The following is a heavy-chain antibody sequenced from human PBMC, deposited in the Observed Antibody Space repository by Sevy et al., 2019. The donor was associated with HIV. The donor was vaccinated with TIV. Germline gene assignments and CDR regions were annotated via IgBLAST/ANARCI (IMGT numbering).Heavy chain of an antibody. CDR3: GREMISMVPGVPDAFDI. CDR2: INNDGSNT. J-gene: IGHJ3*02. V-gene: IGHV3-74*01. Sequence: GGSLRLSCAASEFTFGNYWMHWVRQAPGKGLVWISRINNDGSNTNYAHSVKGRFTTSRDNAKNTLYLQMNSLRAEDTAVYYCGREMISMVPGVPDAFDIWGQGTMVTVSS. D-gene: IGHD3-10*01. CDR1: EFTFGNYW.